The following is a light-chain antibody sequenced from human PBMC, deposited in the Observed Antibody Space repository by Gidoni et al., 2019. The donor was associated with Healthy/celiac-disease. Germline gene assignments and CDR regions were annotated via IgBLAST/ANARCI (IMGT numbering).Light chain of an antibody. J-gene: IGLJ1*01. Sequence: QSALTQPASVSGSPGQSITISCTGTSSDAGGYNYVSWYQPHPGKAPKLMIYEVSNRPSGVSNRFSGSKSGNTASLTISGLQAEDEADYYCSSYTSSSTLLYVFGTGTKVTVL. V-gene: IGLV2-14*01. CDR2: EVS. CDR1: SSDAGGYNY. CDR3: SSYTSSSTLLYV.